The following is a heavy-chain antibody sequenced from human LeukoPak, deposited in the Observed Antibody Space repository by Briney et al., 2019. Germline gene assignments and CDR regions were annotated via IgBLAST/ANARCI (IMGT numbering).Heavy chain of an antibody. CDR3: ARGQRFLEWPRGNWFDP. D-gene: IGHD3-3*01. V-gene: IGHV4-34*01. J-gene: IGHJ5*02. Sequence: SETLSLTCAVYGGSFSGYYWSWIRQPPGKGLEWIGEISHSGSTNYNPSLKSRVTISVGTSKNQFSLKLSSVTAADTAVYYCARGQRFLEWPRGNWFDPWGQGTLVTVSS. CDR1: GGSFSGYY. CDR2: ISHSGST.